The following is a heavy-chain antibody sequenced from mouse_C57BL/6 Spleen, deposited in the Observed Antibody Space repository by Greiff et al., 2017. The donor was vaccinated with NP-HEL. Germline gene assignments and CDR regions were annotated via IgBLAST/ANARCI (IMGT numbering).Heavy chain of an antibody. J-gene: IGHJ2*01. CDR2: IDPNSGGT. CDR1: GYTFTSYW. V-gene: IGHV1-72*01. D-gene: IGHD1-1*01. Sequence: QVQLKQPGAELVKPGASVKLSCKASGYTFTSYWMHWVKQRPGRGLEWIGRIDPNSGGTKYNEKFKSKATLTVDKPSSTAYMQLSSLTSEDSAVYYCAREDYYGSSHFDYWGQGTTLTVSS. CDR3: AREDYYGSSHFDY.